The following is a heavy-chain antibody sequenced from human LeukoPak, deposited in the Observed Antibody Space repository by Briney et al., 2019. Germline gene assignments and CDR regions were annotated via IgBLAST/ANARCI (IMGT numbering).Heavy chain of an antibody. CDR3: ARDYYYDSSGPWYFDP. CDR2: IYYSGST. V-gene: IGHV4-59*01. Sequence: MPSETLSLTCTVSGGSISSYYWSWIRQPPGKGLEWIGYIYYSGSTNYIPSLKSRVTISVDTSKNQFSLKLSSVTAADTAVYYCARDYYYDSSGPWYFDPWGRGTLVTVSS. D-gene: IGHD3-22*01. J-gene: IGHJ2*01. CDR1: GGSISSYY.